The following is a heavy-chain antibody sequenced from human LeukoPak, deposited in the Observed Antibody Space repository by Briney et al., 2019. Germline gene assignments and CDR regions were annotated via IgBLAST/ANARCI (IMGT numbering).Heavy chain of an antibody. CDR1: DGSFSGYY. CDR3: ARVYYSSSYDYWYFDL. D-gene: IGHD6-13*01. CDR2: INHSGST. J-gene: IGHJ2*01. Sequence: SETLSLTCAVYDGSFSGYYWSWIRQPPGKGLEWIGEINHSGSTNYNPSLKSRVTISVDTSKNQFSLKLSSVTAADTAVYYCARVYYSSSYDYWYFDLWGRGTLVTVSS. V-gene: IGHV4-34*01.